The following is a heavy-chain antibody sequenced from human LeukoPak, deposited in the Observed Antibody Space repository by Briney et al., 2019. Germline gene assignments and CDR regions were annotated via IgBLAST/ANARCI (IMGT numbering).Heavy chain of an antibody. J-gene: IGHJ4*02. CDR1: GYSFTSYW. V-gene: IGHV5-51*01. CDR3: ARHQGAYCGGDCYSVSYFDY. D-gene: IGHD2-21*02. CDR2: IYPGDSDT. Sequence: GESLKISCKGSGYSFTSYWIGWVRQMPGKGLEWMGIIYPGDSDTRYSPSFQGQVTISADKSISTAYLQWSSLKASDTAMYYCARHQGAYCGGDCYSVSYFDYWGQGTLVTVSS.